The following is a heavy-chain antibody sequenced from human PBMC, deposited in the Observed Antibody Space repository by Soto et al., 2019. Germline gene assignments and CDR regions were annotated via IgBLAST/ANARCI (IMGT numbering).Heavy chain of an antibody. Sequence: EVQLVESGGGLVKPGGSLRLYCAASGFTFSSYSMNWVRQAPGKGLEWVSSISSSSSYIYYADSVKGRFTISRDNAKNSLYLQMNSLRAEDTAVYYCERGDSGYDYEDVEFDYWGQGTLVTVSS. CDR1: GFTFSSYS. CDR3: ERGDSGYDYEDVEFDY. J-gene: IGHJ4*02. V-gene: IGHV3-21*01. D-gene: IGHD5-12*01. CDR2: ISSSSSYI.